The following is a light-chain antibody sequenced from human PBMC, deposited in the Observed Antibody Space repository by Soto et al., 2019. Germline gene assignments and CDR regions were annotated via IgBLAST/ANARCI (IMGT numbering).Light chain of an antibody. CDR2: ADD. CDR3: QSYDISKPHVL. CDR1: SGSIASTY. J-gene: IGLJ2*01. Sequence: NFMLTQPHSVSESPGKTVTISCTRSSGSIASTYVHWYQQRPGSGPTTVISADDQRPSGVPDRFSGSIDSSSNSASLTISGLKSEDEADYYCQSYDISKPHVLFGGGTKLAV. V-gene: IGLV6-57*04.